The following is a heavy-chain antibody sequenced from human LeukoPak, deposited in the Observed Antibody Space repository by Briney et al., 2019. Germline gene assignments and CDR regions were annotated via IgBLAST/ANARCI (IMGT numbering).Heavy chain of an antibody. CDR3: ARGRRYYGSGSSNWFDP. D-gene: IGHD3-10*01. CDR1: GFTFSSYS. V-gene: IGHV3-21*01. Sequence: GGSLRLSCAASGFTFSSYSMNWVRQAPGKGLEWVSSIGSSSSYIYYADSVKGRFTISRDNAKNSLYLQMNSLRAEDTAVYYCARGRRYYGSGSSNWFDPWGQGTLVTVSS. CDR2: IGSSSSYI. J-gene: IGHJ5*02.